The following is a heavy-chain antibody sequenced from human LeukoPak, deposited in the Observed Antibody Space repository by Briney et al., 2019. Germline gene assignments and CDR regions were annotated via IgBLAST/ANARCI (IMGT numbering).Heavy chain of an antibody. D-gene: IGHD4-17*01. Sequence: SETLSLTCTVSGGSISSYYRSWIRQPPGKGLEWIGYIYYSGSTNYNPSLKSRVTISVDTSKNQFSLKLSSVTAADTAVYYCARRYDYGDNDAFDIWGQGTMVTVSS. V-gene: IGHV4-59*08. CDR2: IYYSGST. J-gene: IGHJ3*02. CDR3: ARRYDYGDNDAFDI. CDR1: GGSISSYY.